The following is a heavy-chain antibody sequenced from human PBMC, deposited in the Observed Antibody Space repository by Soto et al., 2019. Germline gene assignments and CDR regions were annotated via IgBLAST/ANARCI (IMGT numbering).Heavy chain of an antibody. CDR3: ARQVYDSSGYSGLGDYFDY. CDR1: GDSISNSRFY. CDR2: IYHTGNA. J-gene: IGHJ4*02. V-gene: IGHV4-39*01. D-gene: IGHD3-22*01. Sequence: SEALSLTCSVSGDSISNSRFYWAWIRQPPGEGLEWIGSIYHTGNAYYNPSLKSRVTISVDTSKNQFSLKLSSVTAADTAVYYCARQVYDSSGYSGLGDYFDYWGQGTLVTVSS.